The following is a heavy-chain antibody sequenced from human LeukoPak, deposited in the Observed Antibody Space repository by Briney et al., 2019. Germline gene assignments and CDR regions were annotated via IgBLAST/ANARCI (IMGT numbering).Heavy chain of an antibody. CDR1: GYTFTSYG. CDR3: ARSRTPYANYYFDD. CDR2: ISAYNGNT. J-gene: IGHJ4*02. V-gene: IGHV1-18*01. Sequence: GASVKVSCKASGYTFTSYGISWVRQAPGQGLEWMGWISAYNGNTNYAQKLQGRVTMTTDTSTSTAYMELRSLRSDDTAVYYCARSRTPYANYYFDDWGQGTLVTVSS. D-gene: IGHD4/OR15-4a*01.